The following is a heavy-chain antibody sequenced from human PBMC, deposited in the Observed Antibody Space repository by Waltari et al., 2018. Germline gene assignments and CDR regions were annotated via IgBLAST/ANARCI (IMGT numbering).Heavy chain of an antibody. Sequence: QLQLQESGPGLVKPSETLSLTCTVSGGSISSSSYYWGWIRQPPGKGLEWIGSIYYSGSTYYNPSLKSRVTISVDTSKNQFSLKLSSVTAADTAVYYCARVLDFYYDSSGYYDYWGQGTLVTVSS. J-gene: IGHJ4*02. V-gene: IGHV4-39*01. CDR2: IYYSGST. CDR1: GGSISSSSYY. CDR3: ARVLDFYYDSSGYYDY. D-gene: IGHD3-22*01.